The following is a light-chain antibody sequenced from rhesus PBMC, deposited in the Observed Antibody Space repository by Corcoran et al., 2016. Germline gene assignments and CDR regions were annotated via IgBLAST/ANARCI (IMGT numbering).Light chain of an antibody. J-gene: IGKJ2*01. CDR1: QSISSW. CDR3: LQYSSSPYS. V-gene: IGKV1-22*01. Sequence: DIQMTQSPSSLSASGGDTVTITCRASQSISSWLDWDQQKPGKAPKLLIYKASSLQSGVPSRFSGSGSGTDFTLTNSILQPEDFATCYCLQYSSSPYSFGQGTKVEIK. CDR2: KAS.